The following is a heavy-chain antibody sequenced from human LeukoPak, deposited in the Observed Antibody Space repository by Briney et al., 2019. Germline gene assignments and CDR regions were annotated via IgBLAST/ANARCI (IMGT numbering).Heavy chain of an antibody. Sequence: SETLSLTCTVSGVSITSYYWNWIRQPPGKGLEWIGYIYYSGSTNYNPSLKSRVTISVDTSKNQFSLKLSSVTAADTAVYYCASHYDSSGYYYVGAFDIWGQGTMVTVSS. CDR2: IYYSGST. V-gene: IGHV4-59*01. CDR3: ASHYDSSGYYYVGAFDI. J-gene: IGHJ3*02. D-gene: IGHD3-22*01. CDR1: GVSITSYY.